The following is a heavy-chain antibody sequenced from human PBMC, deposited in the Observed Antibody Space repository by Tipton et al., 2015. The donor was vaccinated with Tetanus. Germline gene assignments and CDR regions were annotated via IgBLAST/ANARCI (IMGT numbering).Heavy chain of an antibody. CDR3: AKDLGADIVVMAGESYSYYGMDA. J-gene: IGHJ6*02. CDR2: ITWNSGFI. Sequence: SLRLSCAASGFKFDDHAMHWVRLSPGKGLEWVAGITWNSGFIGYADSVKGRFTISRDNAKNSLFLQMNNLRTEDTALYYCAKDLGADIVVMAGESYSYYGMDAWGQGTTVTVSS. CDR1: GFKFDDHA. D-gene: IGHD2-15*01. V-gene: IGHV3-9*01.